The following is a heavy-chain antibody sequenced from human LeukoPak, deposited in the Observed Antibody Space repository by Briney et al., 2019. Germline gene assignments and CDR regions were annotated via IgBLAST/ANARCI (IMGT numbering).Heavy chain of an antibody. D-gene: IGHD4-11*01. CDR3: ARERSNPPWEDYYYYMDV. CDR1: GGSFSGYY. CDR2: INHSGST. J-gene: IGHJ6*03. Sequence: TSETLSLTCAVYGGSFSGYYWSWIRQPPGKGLEWIGEINHSGSTNYNPSLKSRVTISVDTSKNQFSLKLSSVTAADTAVYYCARERSNPPWEDYYYYMDVWGKGTTVTVSS. V-gene: IGHV4-34*01.